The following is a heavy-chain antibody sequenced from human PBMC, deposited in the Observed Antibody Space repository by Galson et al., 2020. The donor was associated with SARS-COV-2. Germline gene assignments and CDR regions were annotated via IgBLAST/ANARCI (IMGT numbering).Heavy chain of an antibody. D-gene: IGHD3-10*01. CDR2: INPNSGDT. CDR3: TRGSNSSPFYHFDP. CDR1: GYTFSGHY. Sequence: ASVKVSCKASGYTFSGHYMHWVRLAPGQGLEWMGLINPNSGDTDVAQKFQGRVTMTTDTSLTTAYMALSRLTSDATAVYYCTRGSNSSPFYHFDPWGQGTLVTVSS. V-gene: IGHV1-2*06. J-gene: IGHJ5*02.